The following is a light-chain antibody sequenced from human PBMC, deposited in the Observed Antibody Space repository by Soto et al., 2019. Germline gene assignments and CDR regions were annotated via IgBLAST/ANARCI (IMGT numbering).Light chain of an antibody. Sequence: DIQMTQSPSSLSASVGDRVTITCQASQDITNYLNWYQQKPGKPPKLLIYDASTLQTGVPSRFSGSGSGTDFTFTISSLQPEDIATYYCQQCDNLPITFGQGTRLEIK. CDR2: DAS. CDR3: QQCDNLPIT. J-gene: IGKJ5*01. CDR1: QDITNY. V-gene: IGKV1-33*01.